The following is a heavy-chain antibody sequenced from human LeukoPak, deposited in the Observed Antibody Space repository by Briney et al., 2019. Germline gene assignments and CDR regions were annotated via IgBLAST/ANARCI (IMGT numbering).Heavy chain of an antibody. CDR2: INWDGGST. D-gene: IGHD3-22*01. CDR1: GFTFDDYG. J-gene: IGHJ6*03. CDR3: AREADYYDSSGYYLYYYYMDV. V-gene: IGHV3-20*04. Sequence: GGSLRLSCAASGFTFDDYGMSWVRQAPGKGLEWVSGINWDGGSTGYADSVKGRFTISRDNAKNSLYLQMNSLRAEDTALYYCAREADYYDSSGYYLYYYYMDVWGKGTTVTVSS.